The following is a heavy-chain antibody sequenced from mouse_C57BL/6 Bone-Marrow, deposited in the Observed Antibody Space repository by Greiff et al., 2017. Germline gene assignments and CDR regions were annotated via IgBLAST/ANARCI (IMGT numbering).Heavy chain of an antibody. CDR1: GYSITSCYY. V-gene: IGHV3-6*01. D-gene: IGHD1-1*01. Sequence: ESGPGLVKPSQSLSLTCSVTGYSITSCYYWNWIRQFPGNKLEWMGYISYDGSNNYNPSLKNQISITRSTSKNQFFLKLNSVTTEDTATYYGARVGNGYCGWGWFDYWGQGTLVTVSA. J-gene: IGHJ3*01. CDR3: ARVGNGYCGWGWFDY. CDR2: ISYDGSN.